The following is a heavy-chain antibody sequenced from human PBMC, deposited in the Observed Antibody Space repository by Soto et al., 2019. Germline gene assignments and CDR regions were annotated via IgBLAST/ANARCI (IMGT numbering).Heavy chain of an antibody. CDR3: ARDVSSSSGGDNWFDP. Sequence: ASVKVSCKASGGTFSSYTISWVRQAPGQGLEWMGRIIPILGIANYAQKFQGRVTITADKSTSTAYMELSSLRSEDTAVYYCARDVSSSSGGDNWFDPWGQGTLVTVSS. V-gene: IGHV1-69*04. CDR1: GGTFSSYT. CDR2: IIPILGIA. D-gene: IGHD6-6*01. J-gene: IGHJ5*02.